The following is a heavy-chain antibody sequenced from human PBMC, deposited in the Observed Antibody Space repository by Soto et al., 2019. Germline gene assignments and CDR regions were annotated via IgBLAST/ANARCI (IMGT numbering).Heavy chain of an antibody. Sequence: EVQLVESGGGLVQPGRSLRLSCTASGFTFGDYAMSWFRQAPGKGLEWVGFIRSKAYGGTTEYAASVKGRFTISRDDSKSIAYLQMNSLKTEDTAVYYCTRAQNQYDYIWGSYHDAFDIWGQGTMVTVSS. CDR2: IRSKAYGGTT. CDR1: GFTFGDYA. V-gene: IGHV3-49*03. CDR3: TRAQNQYDYIWGSYHDAFDI. D-gene: IGHD3-16*02. J-gene: IGHJ3*02.